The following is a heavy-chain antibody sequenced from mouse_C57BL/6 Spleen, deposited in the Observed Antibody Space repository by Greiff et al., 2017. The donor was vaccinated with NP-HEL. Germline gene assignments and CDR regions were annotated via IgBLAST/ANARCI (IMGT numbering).Heavy chain of an antibody. D-gene: IGHD4-1*01. CDR1: GFSLTSYA. CDR3: ARKANCVYGYFDV. CDR2: IWTGGGT. J-gene: IGHJ1*03. V-gene: IGHV2-9-1*01. Sequence: VKLMESGPGLVAPSQSLSITCTVSGFSLTSYAISWVRQPPGKGLAWLGVIWTGGGTNYNSALKSRLSISKDNSKSQVFLKMNSLQTDDTARYNCARKANCVYGYFDVWGTGTTVTVSS.